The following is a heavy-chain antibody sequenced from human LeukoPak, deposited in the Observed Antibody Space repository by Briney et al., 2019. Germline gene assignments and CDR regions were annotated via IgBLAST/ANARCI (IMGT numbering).Heavy chain of an antibody. CDR2: INPSGGST. CDR1: GYTFTSYY. D-gene: IGHD3-10*01. CDR3: ARSGGSYTALDY. Sequence: ASVKVSCKASGYTFTSYYMHWVRQAPGQGLEWMGIINPSGGSTSYAQKFQGRVTITRNTSISTAYMELSSLRSEDTAVYYCARSGGSYTALDYWGQGTLVTVSS. V-gene: IGHV1-46*01. J-gene: IGHJ4*02.